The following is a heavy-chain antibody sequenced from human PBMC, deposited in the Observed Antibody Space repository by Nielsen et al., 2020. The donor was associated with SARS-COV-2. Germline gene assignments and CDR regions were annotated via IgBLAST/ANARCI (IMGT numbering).Heavy chain of an antibody. V-gene: IGHV4-34*01. CDR2: VNYRGGT. CDR3: ARLGSSWAGAFDI. D-gene: IGHD6-13*01. Sequence: SETLSLTCAVYGGSFGGYYWSWIRQPPGKGLEWIGEVNYRGGTNYNPSLKSRVTISVDTSKNQFSLKLSSVTAADTAVYYCARLGSSWAGAFDIWGQGTMVTVSS. J-gene: IGHJ3*02. CDR1: GGSFGGYY.